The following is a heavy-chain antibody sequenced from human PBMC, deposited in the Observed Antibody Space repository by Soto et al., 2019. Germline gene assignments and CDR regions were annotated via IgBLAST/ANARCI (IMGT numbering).Heavy chain of an antibody. CDR3: ARDPPTAADYYYYYMDV. Sequence: GGSLRLSCAASGFTFSSYSMNWVRQAPGKGLEWVSYISSSSSTIYYADSVKGRFTISRDNAKNSLYLQMNSLRAEDTAVYYCARDPPTAADYYYYYMDVWGKGTTVTVSS. CDR1: GFTFSSYS. V-gene: IGHV3-48*01. J-gene: IGHJ6*03. D-gene: IGHD6-13*01. CDR2: ISSSSSTI.